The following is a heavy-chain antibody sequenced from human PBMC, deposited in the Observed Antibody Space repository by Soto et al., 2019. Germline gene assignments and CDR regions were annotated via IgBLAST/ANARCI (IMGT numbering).Heavy chain of an antibody. Sequence: VASVKVSCKASGYTLAGYYMHWVRQAPGQGLEWMGWINPNSGGTNYAQKFQGRVTMTRDTSISTAYMELSRLRSDDTAVYYCASRYSGYESYYGMDVWGQGTTVTVSS. J-gene: IGHJ6*02. V-gene: IGHV1-2*02. CDR1: GYTLAGYY. CDR3: ASRYSGYESYYGMDV. CDR2: INPNSGGT. D-gene: IGHD5-12*01.